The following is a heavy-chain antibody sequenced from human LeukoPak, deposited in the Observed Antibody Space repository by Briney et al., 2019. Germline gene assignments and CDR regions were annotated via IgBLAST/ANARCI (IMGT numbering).Heavy chain of an antibody. CDR3: ASAFSGYGLPGY. D-gene: IGHD3-22*01. J-gene: IGHJ4*02. V-gene: IGHV4-31*03. CDR2: MYYTGNT. Sequence: SQTLSLTCTVSGGSISSGGYYWSWIRQHPGKSLEWIGYMYYTGNTYYNPSLKSRVTISVDTSKNQFSLKLTSVTAADTAVYYCASAFSGYGLPGYWGQGTLVTVSS. CDR1: GGSISSGGYY.